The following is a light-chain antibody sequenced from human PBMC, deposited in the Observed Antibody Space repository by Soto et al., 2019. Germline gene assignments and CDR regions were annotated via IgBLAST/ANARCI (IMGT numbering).Light chain of an antibody. J-gene: IGKJ2*03. CDR1: QNINSW. V-gene: IGKV1-5*03. CDR2: KAS. Sequence: DIQMTQSPSTLSASVGDRVTITCRASQNINSWLAWYQQKPGKAPKLLIYKASSLESGVPSRVSGSESGTEFTLTISSLQTDDFATYDCQQYDTYFSFGQGTKLEIK. CDR3: QQYDTYFS.